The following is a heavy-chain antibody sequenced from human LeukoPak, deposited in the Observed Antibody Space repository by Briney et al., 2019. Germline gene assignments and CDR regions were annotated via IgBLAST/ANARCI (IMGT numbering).Heavy chain of an antibody. CDR2: IYISGIT. CDR3: ARHRGYPYFFDY. D-gene: IGHD3-10*01. CDR1: GGSISSYY. V-gene: IGHV4-4*07. Sequence: SETLSLTCTVSGGSISSYYWSWVRQPAGKGLEWIGRIYISGITNYNPSLKSRLTMSLDTSKNQFSLNLSSVTAADTAMYYCARHRGYPYFFDYWGQGTLVTASS. J-gene: IGHJ4*02.